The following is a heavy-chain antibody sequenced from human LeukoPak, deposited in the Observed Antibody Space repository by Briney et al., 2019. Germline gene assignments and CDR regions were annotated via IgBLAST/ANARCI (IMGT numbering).Heavy chain of an antibody. J-gene: IGHJ6*02. V-gene: IGHV1-18*01. Sequence: ASVKVSCTASGYTFTSYGISWVRQAPGQGLEWMGWISAYNGNTNYAQKLQGRVTMTTDTSTSTAYMELRSLRSDDTAVYYCARDSYYDSSGYYYWYYYYYGMDAWGQGTTVTVSS. CDR2: ISAYNGNT. D-gene: IGHD3-22*01. CDR3: ARDSYYDSSGYYYWYYYYYGMDA. CDR1: GYTFTSYG.